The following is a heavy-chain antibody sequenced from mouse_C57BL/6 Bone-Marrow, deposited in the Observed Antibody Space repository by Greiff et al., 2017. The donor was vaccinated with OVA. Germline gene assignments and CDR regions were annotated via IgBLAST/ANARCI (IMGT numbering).Heavy chain of an antibody. V-gene: IGHV2-9-1*01. J-gene: IGHJ4*01. CDR3: ARAYGYDDYYAMDY. Sequence: QVQLQQSGPGLVAPSQSLSITCTVSGFSLTSYAISWVRQPPGKGLEWLGVIWTGGGTNYNSALKSRLSISKDNSKSQVFLKMNSLQTDDTARYYCARAYGYDDYYAMDYWGQGTSVTVSS. CDR1: GFSLTSYA. D-gene: IGHD2-2*01. CDR2: IWTGGGT.